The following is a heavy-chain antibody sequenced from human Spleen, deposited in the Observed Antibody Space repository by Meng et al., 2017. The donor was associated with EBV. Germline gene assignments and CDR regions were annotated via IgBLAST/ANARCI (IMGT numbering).Heavy chain of an antibody. CDR3: ARSAKLGGTLGGVMVH. V-gene: IGHV4-30-4*01. D-gene: IGHD3-16*02. CDR1: GFVINSCGHY. Sequence: QVCPQESALGLVTPPQSLSLPCLDFGFVINSCGHYWGWIRQSPGKGLEWIGYIYSRGSTYYNPSLEGRITISVDTSKNHFSLELNSLTAADTAVYYCARSAKLGGTLGGVMVHWGQGVLVTVSS. J-gene: IGHJ4*02. CDR2: IYSRGST.